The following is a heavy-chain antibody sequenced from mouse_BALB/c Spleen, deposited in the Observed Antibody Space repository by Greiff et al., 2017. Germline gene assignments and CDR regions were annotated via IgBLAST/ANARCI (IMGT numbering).Heavy chain of an antibody. CDR3: ARDIYDGSSYAMDY. Sequence: VQLQESGPGLVAPSQSLSITCTVSGFSLTSYGVHWVRQPPGKGLEWLGVIWAGGSTNYNSALMSRLSISKDNSKSQVFLKMNSLQTDDTAMYYCARDIYDGSSYAMDYWGQGTSVTVSS. V-gene: IGHV2-9*02. CDR2: IWAGGST. D-gene: IGHD2-3*01. J-gene: IGHJ4*01. CDR1: GFSLTSYG.